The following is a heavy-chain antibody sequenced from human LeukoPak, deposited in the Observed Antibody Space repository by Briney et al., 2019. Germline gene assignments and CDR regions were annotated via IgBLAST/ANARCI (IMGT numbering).Heavy chain of an antibody. CDR3: ARGGDYGVKIDY. CDR2: ISSSGGNT. CDR1: GFTFSRYA. D-gene: IGHD3-16*01. V-gene: IGHV3-23*01. Sequence: PGGSLRLSCAASGFTFSRYAMSWVRQAPGKGLEWVSGISSSGGNTYADSVKGRFTFSRDNSKNTIYLQMNSLRADDTAVYYCARGGDYGVKIDYWGQGTLVTASS. J-gene: IGHJ4*02.